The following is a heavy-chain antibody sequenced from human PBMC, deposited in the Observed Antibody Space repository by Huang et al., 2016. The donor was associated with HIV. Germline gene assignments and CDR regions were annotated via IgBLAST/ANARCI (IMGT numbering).Heavy chain of an antibody. Sequence: QVQLVQSGADFKKPGASLKLSCAASGYIFTTYSIHWFRRVPGQSLQWLGWINPGNGRMPFLQSFNGRVILSRDLSAATVYMQLSGLTADDTATYFCARAARGDGYHGAFDVWGQGTMVTV. V-gene: IGHV1-3*01. D-gene: IGHD2-2*03. J-gene: IGHJ3*01. CDR2: INPGNGRM. CDR3: ARAARGDGYHGAFDV. CDR1: GYIFTTYS.